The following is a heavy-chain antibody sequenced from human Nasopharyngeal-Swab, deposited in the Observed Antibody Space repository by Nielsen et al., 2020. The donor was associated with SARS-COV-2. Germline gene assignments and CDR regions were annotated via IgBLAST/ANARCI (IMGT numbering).Heavy chain of an antibody. D-gene: IGHD6-13*01. CDR1: GFTFSNHW. V-gene: IGHV3-74*01. CDR3: TRDGGAALSLQFDF. CDR2: VNNDGSSA. J-gene: IGHJ4*02. Sequence: GESLKISCAASGFTFSNHWMHWFRQRPGKGLEWVSRVNNDGSSATYADSVQGRFIISRDNAKNMLYLQVNSLRVEDTAIYYCTRDGGAALSLQFDFWGQGSLVTVSS.